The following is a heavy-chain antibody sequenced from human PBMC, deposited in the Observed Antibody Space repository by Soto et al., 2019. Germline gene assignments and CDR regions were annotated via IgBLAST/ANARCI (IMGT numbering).Heavy chain of an antibody. CDR2: MFHSGSS. V-gene: IGHV4-38-2*02. CDR1: DYSISSGYY. CDR3: ATYCGGDCHVDY. Sequence: PSETLSLTCIVSDYSISSGYYWGWVRQSPGRGLEWIGSMFHSGSSYSNPSLKSRVTISVDTSKNQFSLKLTSVTAADTAVYYCATYCGGDCHVDYWGQGTLVTVSS. J-gene: IGHJ4*02. D-gene: IGHD2-21*02.